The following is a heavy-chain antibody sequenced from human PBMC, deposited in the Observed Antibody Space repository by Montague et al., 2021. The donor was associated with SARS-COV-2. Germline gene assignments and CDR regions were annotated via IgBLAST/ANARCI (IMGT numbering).Heavy chain of an antibody. Sequence: QSGAEVKKPGESLKISCWGSGDSFSRNWIGWLRQMPGKGLEWMGTIYPGDSDTRYSPSFQGQVTISADKSISTAYLQWTRLKASDTAMYYCASPGGGHWPTFDVWGQRTMVTVSS. CDR3: ASPGGGHWPTFDV. D-gene: IGHD3-16*01. V-gene: IGHV5-51*01. CDR1: GDSFSRNW. CDR2: IYPGDSDT. J-gene: IGHJ3*01.